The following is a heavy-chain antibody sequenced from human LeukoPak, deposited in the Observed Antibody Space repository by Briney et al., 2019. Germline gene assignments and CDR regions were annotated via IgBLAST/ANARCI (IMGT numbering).Heavy chain of an antibody. D-gene: IGHD6-6*01. CDR3: ARSPRVEQLVQAYYYYMDV. J-gene: IGHJ6*03. CDR2: INQSGST. V-gene: IGHV4-34*01. Sequence: SETLSLTCAVYGGSLSGFYWSWIRQSPGKGLEWIGEINQSGSTNYNPSLKSRVTISVDTSKNQFSLKLSSVTAADTAVYYCARSPRVEQLVQAYYYYMDVWGKGTTVTVSS. CDR1: GGSLSGFY.